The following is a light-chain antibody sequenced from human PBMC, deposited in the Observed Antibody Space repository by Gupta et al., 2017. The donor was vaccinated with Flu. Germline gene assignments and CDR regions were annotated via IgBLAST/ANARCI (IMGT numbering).Light chain of an antibody. V-gene: IGKV1-16*02. Sequence: DIQTTQSPSSLSASVGDRVTITRRASQRISNNLAWSQHKPGKAPKSLSYGASSLPSGVPSKFSGGGSGTDFTLTISSLQPEDFATYYCQQYYNYPLTFGGGTRVEIK. CDR1: QRISNN. J-gene: IGKJ4*01. CDR2: GAS. CDR3: QQYYNYPLT.